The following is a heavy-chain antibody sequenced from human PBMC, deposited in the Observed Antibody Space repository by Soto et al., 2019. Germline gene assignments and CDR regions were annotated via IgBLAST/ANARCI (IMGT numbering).Heavy chain of an antibody. V-gene: IGHV4-59*08. CDR3: ARGPYYDLIWNYYYMDV. D-gene: IGHD3-16*01. CDR1: GGSISGHY. J-gene: IGHJ6*03. CDR2: MYYSGST. Sequence: SETLSLTCSVSGGSISGHYWSWVRQTPGKGLEWIGYMYYSGSTNYNPSLKSRVTISVDTSKNHFSLRLTSVTAADTAVYYCARGPYYDLIWNYYYMDVWGKGTTVTVS.